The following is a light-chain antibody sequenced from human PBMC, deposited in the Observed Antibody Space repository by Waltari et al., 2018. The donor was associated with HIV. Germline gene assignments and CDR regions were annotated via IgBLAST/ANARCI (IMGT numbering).Light chain of an antibody. CDR2: EVT. Sequence: QSALTQPPSASGSPGQSVTISCTGTTTDIVGYNIVSCYQQHPGKAPNLVISEVTKRPSGVPDRFSGSKSGTTASLTVSGLQAEDEADYYCSSYADRNGFYVVFGGGTRLTVL. V-gene: IGLV2-8*01. CDR3: SSYADRNGFYVV. CDR1: TTDIVGYNI. J-gene: IGLJ2*01.